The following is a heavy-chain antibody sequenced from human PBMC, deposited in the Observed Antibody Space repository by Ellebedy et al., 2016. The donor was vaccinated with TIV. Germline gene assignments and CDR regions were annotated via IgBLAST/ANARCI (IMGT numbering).Heavy chain of an antibody. D-gene: IGHD6-19*01. CDR2: IYYSGST. V-gene: IGHV4-59*01. J-gene: IGHJ4*02. CDR3: ARGAGSGWYGD. Sequence: SETLSLXCTVSGGSISSYYWSWIRQPPGKGLEWIGYIYYSGSTNYNPSLKSRVTISVDTSKNQFSLKLSSVTAADTAVYYCARGAGSGWYGDWGQGTLVTVSS. CDR1: GGSISSYY.